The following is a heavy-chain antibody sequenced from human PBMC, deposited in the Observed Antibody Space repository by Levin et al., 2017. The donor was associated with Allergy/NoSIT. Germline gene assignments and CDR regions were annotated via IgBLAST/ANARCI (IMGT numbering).Heavy chain of an antibody. V-gene: IGHV3-33*01. Sequence: GSLRLSCAASGFTFSSYGMHWVRQAPGKGLEWVAIIWYDGSNKLYADSVKGRFTISRDNSKNTLYLQMNSLRAEDTAVYYCVSSSSSFHYYMDVWGKGTTVTVSS. CDR3: VSSSSSFHYYMDV. CDR1: GFTFSSYG. D-gene: IGHD6-13*01. J-gene: IGHJ6*03. CDR2: IWYDGSNK.